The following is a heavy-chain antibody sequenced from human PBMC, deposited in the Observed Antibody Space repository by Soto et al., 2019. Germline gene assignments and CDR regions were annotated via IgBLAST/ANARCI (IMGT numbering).Heavy chain of an antibody. J-gene: IGHJ4*02. CDR2: INHSGTT. V-gene: IGHV4-34*01. CDR3: TRGRWTWALND. CDR1: GGPFGAYY. D-gene: IGHD1-1*01. Sequence: QVQLQQWGAGLLKPSETLSLTCAVYGGPFGAYYWSWIRQLPGKGLEWIGEINHSGTTNYNPSLKSRVTISADTSKNQFSLRVSSVTAAHTAVYYCTRGRWTWALNDSGQGTLVTVSS.